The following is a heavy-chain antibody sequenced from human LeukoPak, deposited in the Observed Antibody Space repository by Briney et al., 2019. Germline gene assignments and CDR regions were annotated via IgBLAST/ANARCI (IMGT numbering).Heavy chain of an antibody. Sequence: NPSQTLSLTCTVSGGSISSGSYYWSWIRQPAGKGLEWIGRIYTSGSTNYNPSLKSRVTISVDTSKNQFSLRLRSVTAADTAIYYCANTTRVAPGGRAEYFQHWGQGILVIVSS. V-gene: IGHV4-61*02. CDR3: ANTTRVAPGGRAEYFQH. D-gene: IGHD1-1*01. CDR2: IYTSGST. J-gene: IGHJ1*01. CDR1: GGSISSGSYY.